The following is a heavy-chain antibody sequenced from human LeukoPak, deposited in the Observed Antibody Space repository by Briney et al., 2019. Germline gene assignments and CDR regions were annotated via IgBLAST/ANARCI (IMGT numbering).Heavy chain of an antibody. CDR1: GGSISSYC. V-gene: IGHV4-59*01. Sequence: SETLSLTCAVSGGSISSYCWSWIRQPPGKGLEWIGYIYYSGSTNYNPSLKSRVTISVDTSKNQFSLKLSSVTAADTAVYYCAARRSYYFDYWGQGTLVTVSS. CDR2: IYYSGST. J-gene: IGHJ4*02. D-gene: IGHD6-6*01. CDR3: AARRSYYFDY.